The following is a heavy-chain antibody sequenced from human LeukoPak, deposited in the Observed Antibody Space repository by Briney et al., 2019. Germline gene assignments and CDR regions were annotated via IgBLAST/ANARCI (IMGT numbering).Heavy chain of an antibody. Sequence: VASVKVSCKASGGTFSGYAISWVRQAPGQGLEWMGGIIPIFGTANYAQKFQGRVTITADKSTSTAYMELSSPRSEDTAVYYCARDQGGASYFDYWGQGTLVTVSS. D-gene: IGHD1-26*01. CDR2: IIPIFGTA. CDR3: ARDQGGASYFDY. V-gene: IGHV1-69*06. CDR1: GGTFSGYA. J-gene: IGHJ4*02.